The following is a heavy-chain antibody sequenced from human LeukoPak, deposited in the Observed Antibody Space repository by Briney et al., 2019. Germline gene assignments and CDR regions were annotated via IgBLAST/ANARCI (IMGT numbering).Heavy chain of an antibody. CDR3: ARNGAGGNSDY. V-gene: IGHV1-69*04. CDR2: IIPILGIA. D-gene: IGHD4-23*01. CDR1: GGTFSSYA. J-gene: IGHJ4*02. Sequence: ASVKVSCKASGGTFSSYAISWVRQAPGQGLEWMGRIIPILGIANYGQKFQGRVTITADKSTSTAYMELSSLRSEDTAVYYCARNGAGGNSDYWGQGTLVTVSS.